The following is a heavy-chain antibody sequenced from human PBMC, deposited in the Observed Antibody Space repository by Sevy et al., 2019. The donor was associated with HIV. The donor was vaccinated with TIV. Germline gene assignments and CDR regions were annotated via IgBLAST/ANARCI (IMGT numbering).Heavy chain of an antibody. D-gene: IGHD2-15*01. J-gene: IGHJ3*02. CDR2: ITPNSGGT. CDR1: GYTFTGYY. V-gene: IGHV1-2*02. CDR3: ARGKAFLVAARRGNAFDI. Sequence: ASVKVSFKASGYTFTGYYMHWVRQAPGQGLEWMGWITPNSGGTNYAQKFQGRVTMTRDTSISTDYMELSRLRSDDTAVYYCARGKAFLVAARRGNAFDIWGQGTMVTVSS.